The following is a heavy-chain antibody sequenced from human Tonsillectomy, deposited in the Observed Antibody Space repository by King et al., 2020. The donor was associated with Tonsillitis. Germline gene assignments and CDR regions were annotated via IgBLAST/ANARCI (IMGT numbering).Heavy chain of an antibody. V-gene: IGHV3-33*08. CDR3: ARQEGMDY. CDR2: ICYDGSKK. Sequence: VQLVESGGGVGQPGRSLRLSCAVSGFTFSSDGMPRVRQGPGQGLGWGAVICYDGSKKYYADSVKGRFTISRDNSENMMYLKMNSLRADETAMYYCARQEGMDYWGQGTLVTVSS. D-gene: IGHD3-10*01. CDR1: GFTFSSDG. J-gene: IGHJ4*02.